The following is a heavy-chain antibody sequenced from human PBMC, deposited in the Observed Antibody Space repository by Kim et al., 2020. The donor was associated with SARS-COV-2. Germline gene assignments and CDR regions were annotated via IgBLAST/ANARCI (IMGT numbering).Heavy chain of an antibody. Sequence: SETLSLTCAVSGGSISSSNWWSWVRQPPGKGLEWIGEIYHSGSTNYNPSLKSRVTISVDKSKNQFSLKLSSVTAADTAVYYCARLLTYYDILTQNWFDPWGQGTLVTVSS. V-gene: IGHV4-4*02. D-gene: IGHD3-9*01. CDR3: ARLLTYYDILTQNWFDP. J-gene: IGHJ5*02. CDR1: GGSISSSNW. CDR2: IYHSGST.